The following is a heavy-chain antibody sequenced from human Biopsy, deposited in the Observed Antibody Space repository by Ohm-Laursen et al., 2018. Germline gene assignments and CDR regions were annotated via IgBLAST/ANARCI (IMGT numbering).Heavy chain of an antibody. CDR3: VGGQRGPPIGVTVPGDAFDL. J-gene: IGHJ3*01. CDR1: GVTFDTYA. CDR2: RIPYFNTI. Sequence: SSVKVSCNASGVTFDTYAFGWARQAPGQGLEWMGGRIPYFNTIYYARNFQDRAVITADRSARTTDMQLSGLRPDDTAVYYCVGGQRGPPIGVTVPGDAFDLWGPGTMVTVSP. V-gene: IGHV1-69*01. D-gene: IGHD2/OR15-2a*01.